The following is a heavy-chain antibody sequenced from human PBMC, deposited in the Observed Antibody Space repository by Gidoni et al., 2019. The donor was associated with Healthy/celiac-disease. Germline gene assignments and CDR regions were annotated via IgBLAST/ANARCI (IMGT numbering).Heavy chain of an antibody. CDR3: TTTDYYYYYGMDV. Sequence: EVQLVQSGGGLVKPGGSLRLSCAASGFTFSNAWMSWVRQAPGKGLEWVAVLKAKLKGRFTISRDDSKNTLYLQMNSLKTEDTAVYYCTTTDYYYYYGMDVWGQGTTVTVSS. V-gene: IGHV3-15*01. CDR2: LKAKL. CDR1: GFTFSNAW. J-gene: IGHJ6*02.